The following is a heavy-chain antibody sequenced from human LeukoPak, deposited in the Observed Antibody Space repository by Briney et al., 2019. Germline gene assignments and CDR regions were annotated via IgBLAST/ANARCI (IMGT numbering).Heavy chain of an antibody. Sequence: GGSLRLSCTASGFNFDGYGMSWVRRVPGKGLEWVSGINWSGGSSGYAESVKGRFAISRDNAKNFLYLQMNSLRVDDTAFYYCARFFKGGRGGPLDVWGQGKVVSVSS. CDR1: GFNFDGYG. J-gene: IGHJ3*01. V-gene: IGHV3-20*04. D-gene: IGHD1-1*01. CDR2: INWSGGSS. CDR3: ARFFKGGRGGPLDV.